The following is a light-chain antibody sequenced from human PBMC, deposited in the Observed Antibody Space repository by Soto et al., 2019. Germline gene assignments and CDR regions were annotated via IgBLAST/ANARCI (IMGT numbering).Light chain of an antibody. CDR1: TSNIGSND. CDR3: ATWDSSLIAGV. Sequence: QSVLTQPPSVSAPPGQKVTISCSGSTSNIGSNDVSWYQHLPGTAPKLLIYDNDKRPSGIPDRFSGSKSGTSATLGITGLQTGDEADYYCATWDSSLIAGVFGGGTKLTVL. CDR2: DND. J-gene: IGLJ2*01. V-gene: IGLV1-51*01.